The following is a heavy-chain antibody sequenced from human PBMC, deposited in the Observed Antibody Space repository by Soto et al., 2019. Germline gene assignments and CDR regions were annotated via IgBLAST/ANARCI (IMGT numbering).Heavy chain of an antibody. V-gene: IGHV4-30-4*01. D-gene: IGHD2-21*01. CDR3: AGGPVGDRHYYYSGMDV. CDR2: IHYSGST. CDR1: GGSVNSGENY. J-gene: IGHJ6*02. Sequence: QVQLQEAGPGLVKPSQTLSLTCTVSGGSVNSGENYWSWIRQPPGKGLEWIGNIHYSGSTYYKPSLERRVGISLDTSKNQFSRKLSSVTAGNTAVYYFAGGPVGDRHYYYSGMDVWGQGTTVTVSS.